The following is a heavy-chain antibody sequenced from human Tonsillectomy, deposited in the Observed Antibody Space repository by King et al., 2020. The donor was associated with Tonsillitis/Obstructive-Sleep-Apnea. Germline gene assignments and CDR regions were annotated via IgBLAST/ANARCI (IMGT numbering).Heavy chain of an antibody. CDR2: ISYDGSNK. CDR3: ARDAVEYDFWSGYFDY. CDR1: GFTFSSHP. J-gene: IGHJ4*02. V-gene: IGHV3-30*01. D-gene: IGHD3-3*01. Sequence: VQLVESGGGVVQPGRSLRLSCAASGFTFSSHPMHWVRQAPGKGLEWVAVISYDGSNKYYADSVKGRFTISRDNSKNTLYLQMNSLRAEDTAVYYCARDAVEYDFWSGYFDYWGQGTLVTVSS.